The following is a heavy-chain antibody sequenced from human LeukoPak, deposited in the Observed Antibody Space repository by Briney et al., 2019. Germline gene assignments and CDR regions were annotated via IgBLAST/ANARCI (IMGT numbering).Heavy chain of an antibody. J-gene: IGHJ4*02. CDR2: ISAYNGNT. V-gene: IGHV1-18*01. CDR3: ARAALSGGSCHFDY. CDR1: GYTFTSYG. D-gene: IGHD2-15*01. Sequence: ASVKVSCKASGYTFTSYGISWVRQAPGQGLEWMGWISAYNGNTNYAQKLQGRVTMTTDTSTSTAYTELRSLRSDDTAVYYCARAALSGGSCHFDYWGQGTLVTVSS.